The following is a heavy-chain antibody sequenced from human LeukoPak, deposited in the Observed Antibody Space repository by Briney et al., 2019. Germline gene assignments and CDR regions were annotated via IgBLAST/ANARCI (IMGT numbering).Heavy chain of an antibody. D-gene: IGHD3-10*01. CDR3: ARPYYYGSGTLFY. CDR2: IYYSGST. Sequence: SETLSLTCTVSGGSISGSNYYWGWIRQPPGKGLEWIGSIYYSGSTYYNPSLKSRVTIFVDTSKNQFSLKLSSVTAADTAVYYCARPYYYGSGTLFYWGQGTLVSVSS. V-gene: IGHV4-39*01. CDR1: GGSISGSNYY. J-gene: IGHJ4*02.